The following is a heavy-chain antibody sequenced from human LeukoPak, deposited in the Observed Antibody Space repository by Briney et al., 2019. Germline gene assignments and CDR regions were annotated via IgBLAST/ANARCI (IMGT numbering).Heavy chain of an antibody. CDR2: IYYSGST. CDR3: ARDYGASRNGYFDY. Sequence: SQTLSLTCYVSGGSFSSGSFYWSWIRQPSGKRLEWIGYIYYSGSTNYNPSLKSRLTTSLDTSKSQFSLKLNSVTAADTAVYYCARDYGASRNGYFDYWGQGTLVTVFS. V-gene: IGHV4-61*09. D-gene: IGHD4/OR15-4a*01. CDR1: GGSFSSGSFY. J-gene: IGHJ4*02.